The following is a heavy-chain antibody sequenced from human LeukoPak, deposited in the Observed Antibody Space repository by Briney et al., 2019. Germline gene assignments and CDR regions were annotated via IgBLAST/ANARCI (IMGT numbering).Heavy chain of an antibody. CDR1: GYTFTSYD. CDR3: ARGRRYCSSTSCRAYYFDY. D-gene: IGHD2-2*01. J-gene: IGHJ4*02. V-gene: IGHV1-8*01. CDR2: MYPNSGNT. Sequence: ASVKVSCKASGYTFTSYDINWVRQATGQGLEWMGWMYPNSGNTGYAQKFQGRVTMTRNTSISTAYMELSSLRSEDTAVYYCARGRRYCSSTSCRAYYFDYWGQGTLATVSS.